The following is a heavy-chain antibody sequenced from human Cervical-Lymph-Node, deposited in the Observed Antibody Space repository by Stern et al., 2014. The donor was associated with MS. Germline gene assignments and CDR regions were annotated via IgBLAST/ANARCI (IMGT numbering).Heavy chain of an antibody. Sequence: QAQLVESGPGLVKPSETLSLTCTVSGGSIRNSRYYWGWIRQPPGKGLVWIGSIYYNENTDYTPSLKSRDTISIDTSKNHFSLRLTSVTAADTAVYYCARRGDDWSGYSRILSAGWFDPWGQGSLVTVSS. CDR1: GGSIRNSRYY. CDR2: IYYNENT. D-gene: IGHD3-3*01. J-gene: IGHJ5*02. V-gene: IGHV4-39*02. CDR3: ARRGDDWSGYSRILSAGWFDP.